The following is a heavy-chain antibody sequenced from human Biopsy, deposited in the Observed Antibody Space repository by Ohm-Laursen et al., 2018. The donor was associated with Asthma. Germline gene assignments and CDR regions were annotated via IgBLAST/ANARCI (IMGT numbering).Heavy chain of an antibody. CDR1: GGMIGNYA. Sequence: VASVKVSCKASGGMIGNYAISWVRQAPGQGLEWLGGIMTVFGTTNYAQKFQGRVTITADESTSTAYMEVTSLRSEDTAIYYCARCQVGYSSGWSLLLKKIYYSGMDVWGQGTAVTVSS. D-gene: IGHD6-19*01. CDR3: ARCQVGYSSGWSLLLKKIYYSGMDV. V-gene: IGHV1-69*13. CDR2: IMTVFGTT. J-gene: IGHJ6*02.